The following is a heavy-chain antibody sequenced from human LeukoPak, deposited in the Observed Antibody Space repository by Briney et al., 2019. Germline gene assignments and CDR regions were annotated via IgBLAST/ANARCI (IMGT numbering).Heavy chain of an antibody. CDR2: IKSKTDGGTT. D-gene: IGHD3-22*01. J-gene: IGHJ3*02. CDR3: TTGDSSGYYTDDAFDI. V-gene: IGHV3-15*01. Sequence: GGSLRLSCAASGFTFSNAWMSWVRQAPGKGLEWVGRIKSKTDGGTTDYAAPVKGRFTISRDDSKNTLYLQMNSLKTEDTAVYYCTTGDSSGYYTDDAFDIWGQGTMVTVSS. CDR1: GFTFSNAW.